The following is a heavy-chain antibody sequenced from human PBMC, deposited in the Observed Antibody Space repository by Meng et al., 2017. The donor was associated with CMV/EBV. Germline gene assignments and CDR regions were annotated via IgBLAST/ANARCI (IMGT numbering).Heavy chain of an antibody. D-gene: IGHD3-10*01. CDR1: EIAFSSYA. CDR3: AKDRGYRTYNGMDV. J-gene: IGHJ6*02. CDR2: ISGLFDNT. Sequence: GGSLRLSCAASEIAFSSYAINWVRLPPGKGLEWVSGISGLFDNTHYADSVKGRFTISRDNSRNTLFLQMTSLRAEDTALYYCAKDRGYRTYNGMDVWGQGTTVTVSS. V-gene: IGHV3-23*01.